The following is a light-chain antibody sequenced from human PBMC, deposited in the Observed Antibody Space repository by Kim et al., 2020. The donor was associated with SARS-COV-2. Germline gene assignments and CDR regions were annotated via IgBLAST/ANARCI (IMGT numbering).Light chain of an antibody. CDR2: DHD. V-gene: IGLV1-51*01. CDR1: RSNIGNNP. J-gene: IGLJ3*02. CDR3: ATWDSSLSVGV. Sequence: QSVLTQPPSVSAAPGQKVTISCSGSRSNIGNNPVSWYQQFPGTAPRLITYDHDKRPSGIPDRFSSSKSGTSATLGITGLRTGDEADYYCATWDSSLSVGVFGGGTQLTVL.